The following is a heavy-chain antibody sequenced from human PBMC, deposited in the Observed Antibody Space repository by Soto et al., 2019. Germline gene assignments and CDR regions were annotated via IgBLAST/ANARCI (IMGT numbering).Heavy chain of an antibody. J-gene: IGHJ4*02. CDR3: ARLGVDTAMDHDY. CDR2: IYYSGST. V-gene: IGHV4-39*01. CDR1: GGSISSSSYY. D-gene: IGHD5-18*01. Sequence: QLQLQESGPGLVKPSETLSLTYTVSGGSISSSSYYWGWIRQPPGKGLEWIGSIYYSGSTYYNPSLKSRVTISVDTSKNQFSLKLSSVTAADTAVYYCARLGVDTAMDHDYWGQGTLVTVSS.